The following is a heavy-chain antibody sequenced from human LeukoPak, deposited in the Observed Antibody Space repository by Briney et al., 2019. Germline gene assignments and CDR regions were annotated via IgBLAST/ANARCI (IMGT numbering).Heavy chain of an antibody. Sequence: SETLSLTCTVSGASISSTTYYWGSIRQPPGKGLEWIGTMYYNGSTYNNPSLKSRVTISGDTSKNQFSLKLSSVTAAGTAVYYCARESRDDNNNYRPLDYWGQGTLVTVSS. CDR1: GASISSTTYY. J-gene: IGHJ4*02. V-gene: IGHV4-39*07. CDR2: MYYNGST. D-gene: IGHD4-11*01. CDR3: ARESRDDNNNYRPLDY.